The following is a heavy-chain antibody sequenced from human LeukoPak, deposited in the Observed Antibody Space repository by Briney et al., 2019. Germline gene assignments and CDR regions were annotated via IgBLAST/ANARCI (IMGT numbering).Heavy chain of an antibody. CDR1: GLTVSSSF. CDR2: IHSDGST. Sequence: GGSLRLSCAASGLTVSSSFFSWVRQAPGKGLEWVSVIHSDGSTYYGDSVKGRFTISRDNSKNTLYLQMNSLRAEDTAVYYCARVMGYCSSTSCDYYFDYWGQGTLVTVSS. D-gene: IGHD2-2*01. J-gene: IGHJ4*02. V-gene: IGHV3-66*01. CDR3: ARVMGYCSSTSCDYYFDY.